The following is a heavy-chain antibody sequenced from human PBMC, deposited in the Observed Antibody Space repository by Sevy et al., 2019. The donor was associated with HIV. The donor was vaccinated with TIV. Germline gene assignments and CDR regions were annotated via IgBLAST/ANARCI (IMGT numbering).Heavy chain of an antibody. V-gene: IGHV3-48*03. CDR3: ARDRVGATGLGYFQH. Sequence: GGSLRLSCAASGFTFSNYEMNWVRQAPGKGLEWVSYISSSDSTIYYADSVRGRFISRDNAKNSLYLQMNSLRAEDTAVYYCARDRVGATGLGYFQHWGQGTLVTVSS. CDR1: GFTFSNYE. CDR2: ISSSDSTI. J-gene: IGHJ1*01. D-gene: IGHD1-26*01.